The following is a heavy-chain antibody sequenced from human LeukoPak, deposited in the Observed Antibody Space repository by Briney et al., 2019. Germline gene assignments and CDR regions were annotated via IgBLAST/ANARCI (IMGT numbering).Heavy chain of an antibody. CDR2: IYPGDSDT. CDR3: ARQKLSSGYYPDAFDI. J-gene: IGHJ3*02. CDR1: GYSFTSYW. Sequence: GESLKISCKGSGYSFTSYWIGWVRQMPGKGLEWMAIIYPGDSDTRYSPSFQGQVIISVDKSISTAYLQWSSLKASDTAMYYCARQKLSSGYYPDAFDIWGQGTMVTVSS. V-gene: IGHV5-51*01. D-gene: IGHD3-22*01.